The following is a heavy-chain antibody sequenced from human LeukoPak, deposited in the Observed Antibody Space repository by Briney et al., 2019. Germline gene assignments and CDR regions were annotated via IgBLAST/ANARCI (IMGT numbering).Heavy chain of an antibody. CDR1: GFTFSSYW. V-gene: IGHV3-7*01. Sequence: PGGSLRLSCAASGFTFSSYWMSWVRQAPGKGLEWVANIKQDGSEKYYVDSVKGRFTISRDNAKNSLYLQMNSLRAEDTAVYYCARTKGTYSGYDPRWGQGTLVTVSS. J-gene: IGHJ4*02. CDR2: IKQDGSEK. D-gene: IGHD5-12*01. CDR3: ARTKGTYSGYDPR.